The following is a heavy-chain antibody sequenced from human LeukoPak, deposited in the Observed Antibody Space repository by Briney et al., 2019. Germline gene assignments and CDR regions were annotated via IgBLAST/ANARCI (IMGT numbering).Heavy chain of an antibody. V-gene: IGHV3-21*01. CDR1: GFTFSSYS. CDR3: ATHDTYAIDY. J-gene: IGHJ4*02. CDR2: ISSSSSYI. Sequence: PGGSLGLSCAASGFTFSSYSMNWVRQAPGKGVEWVSSISSSSSYIYYADSVKGRFTISRDNAKNSLYLQMNSLRAEDTAVYYCATHDTYAIDYWGQGTLVTVSS. D-gene: IGHD3-16*01.